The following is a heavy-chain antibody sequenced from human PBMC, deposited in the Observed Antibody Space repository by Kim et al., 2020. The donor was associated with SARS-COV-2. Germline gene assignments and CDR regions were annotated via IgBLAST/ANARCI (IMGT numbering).Heavy chain of an antibody. Sequence: SETLSLTCTVSGGSISSGSYYWSWIRQPAGKGLEWIGRIYTSGSTNYNPSLKSRVTISVDTSKNQFSLKQSSVTAADTAVYYCARWLVPAAFFDYWGQGTLVTVSS. D-gene: IGHD2-2*01. CDR1: GGSISSGSYY. V-gene: IGHV4-61*02. J-gene: IGHJ4*02. CDR3: ARWLVPAAFFDY. CDR2: IYTSGST.